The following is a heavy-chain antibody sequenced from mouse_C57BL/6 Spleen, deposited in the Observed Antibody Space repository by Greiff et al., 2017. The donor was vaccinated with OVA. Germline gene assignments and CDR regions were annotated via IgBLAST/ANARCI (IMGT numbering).Heavy chain of an antibody. Sequence: VQLQQSGPGLVQPSQSLSITCTVSGFSLTSYGVHWVRQSPGKGLEWLGVIWSGGSTDYNAAFISRLSISKDNSKSQVFFKMNSLQADDTAIYYWARNRYYGSSYDAMDYWGQGTSVTVSS. V-gene: IGHV2-2*01. CDR1: GFSLTSYG. D-gene: IGHD1-1*01. CDR2: IWSGGST. J-gene: IGHJ4*01. CDR3: ARNRYYGSSYDAMDY.